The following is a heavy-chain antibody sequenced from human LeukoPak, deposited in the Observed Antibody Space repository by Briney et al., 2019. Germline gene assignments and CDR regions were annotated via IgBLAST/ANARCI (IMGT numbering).Heavy chain of an antibody. CDR2: ISNNGGYT. V-gene: IGHV3-23*01. J-gene: IGHJ5*02. CDR3: ASSNWFDP. Sequence: PGGSLRLPCAASGFTFSSSAMSWVRQAPGKGLEWVSAISNNGGYTYYADSVKGRFTISRDNAKNTLYLQMNSLRAEDTAVYYCASSNWFDPWGQGTLVTVSS. CDR1: GFTFSSSA.